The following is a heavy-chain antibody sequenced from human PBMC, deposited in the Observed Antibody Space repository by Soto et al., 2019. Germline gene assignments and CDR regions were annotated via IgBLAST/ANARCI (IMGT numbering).Heavy chain of an antibody. V-gene: IGHV3-21*01. J-gene: IGHJ3*02. Sequence: GKGLKWVSSISSSSSYIYYADSVKGRITISRDNAKNSLYLQMNSLRAEDTAVYYCARDRNVYDYIWGSIVNAALDISGQRNIVSVSS. D-gene: IGHD3-16*01. CDR2: ISSSSSYI. CDR3: ARDRNVYDYIWGSIVNAALDI.